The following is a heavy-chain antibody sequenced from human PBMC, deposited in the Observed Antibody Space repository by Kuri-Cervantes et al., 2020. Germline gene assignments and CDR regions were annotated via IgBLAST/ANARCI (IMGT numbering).Heavy chain of an antibody. CDR1: GFTFSSHA. D-gene: IGHD1-26*01. V-gene: IGHV3-30-3*01. CDR3: ARPQRYHVGATSPIYFDY. Sequence: GESLKISCAASGFTFSSHAMHWVRQAPGKGLEWVAVISYDGSNKYYADSVKGRFTISRDNSKNTLYLQMNSLRDEDTAVYYCARPQRYHVGATSPIYFDYWGQGTLVTVSS. CDR2: ISYDGSNK. J-gene: IGHJ4*02.